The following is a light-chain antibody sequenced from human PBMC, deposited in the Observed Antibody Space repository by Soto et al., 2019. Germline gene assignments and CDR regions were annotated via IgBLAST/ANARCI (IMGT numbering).Light chain of an antibody. V-gene: IGKV1-5*01. CDR2: GAS. Sequence: IKMTQYPSTLAASGRDVDTIACRASQNISPWLAWYQQKPGKAPKLLIYGASSLEGGVPSRFSGSGSGTDFTLTISSLQPDDFATYYCQKYSSSATFGQGTKVDIK. CDR3: QKYSSSAT. J-gene: IGKJ1*01. CDR1: QNISPW.